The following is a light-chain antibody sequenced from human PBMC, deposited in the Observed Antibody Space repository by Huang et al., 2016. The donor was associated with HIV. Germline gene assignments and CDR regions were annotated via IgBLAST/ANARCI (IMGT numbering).Light chain of an antibody. CDR2: GAS. CDR3: QHYNNWPPWT. CDR1: QGVSNH. Sequence: EIVMTQSPATLSASPGERATLSCRASQGVSNHIAGYLQKLGETPRLLIHGASTRATGIAAKFSGRGSVTDFTLPITSLRPEDSAVYYCQHYNNWPPWTFGPGTQVEI. V-gene: IGKV3D-15*01. J-gene: IGKJ1*01.